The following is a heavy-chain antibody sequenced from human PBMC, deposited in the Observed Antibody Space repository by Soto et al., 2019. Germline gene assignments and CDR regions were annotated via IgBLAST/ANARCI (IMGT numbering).Heavy chain of an antibody. CDR1: GFTFNNYA. J-gene: IGHJ3*01. CDR3: AHVRLTDYLRYAPHL. Sequence: EVQLLESGGGLVQPGGSLRLACAASGFTFNNYAMNWVRQAPGRGLEWVSIISPNGDSTYYADSVKGRFTISRDNSQNTVFLQMNSLRAADTAIYFCAHVRLTDYLRYAPHLWGQGTLVTGSS. D-gene: IGHD2-8*01. V-gene: IGHV3-23*01. CDR2: ISPNGDST.